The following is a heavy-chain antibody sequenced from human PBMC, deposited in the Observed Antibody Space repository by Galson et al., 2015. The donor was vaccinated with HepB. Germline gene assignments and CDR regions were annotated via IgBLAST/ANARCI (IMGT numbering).Heavy chain of an antibody. D-gene: IGHD5-18*01. CDR1: GFIFSTYT. V-gene: IGHV3-48*02. Sequence: SLRLSCAASGFIFSTYTFNWVRRAPGKDLEWISYISSTGTTIYYADSVKGRFTISRDNAENSLSLQMSSLRDEDTAVDYCVRVAIDTTIFRGYWYFDLWGRGTLVTVSS. J-gene: IGHJ2*01. CDR3: VRVAIDTTIFRGYWYFDL. CDR2: ISSTGTTI.